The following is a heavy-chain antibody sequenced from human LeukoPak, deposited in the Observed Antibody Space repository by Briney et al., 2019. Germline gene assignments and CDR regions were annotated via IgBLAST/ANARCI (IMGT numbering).Heavy chain of an antibody. D-gene: IGHD3-3*01. CDR1: GFTFSSYA. Sequence: GGSLRLSCAASGFTFSSYAMSWVRQAPGKGLEWVSAISGSGGSTYYADSVKGRFTISRDNSKNTLYLQMNSLRAEDTAVYYCAKTPYYDSWSGSTSFDIWGQGTMVTVSS. J-gene: IGHJ3*02. V-gene: IGHV3-23*01. CDR2: ISGSGGST. CDR3: AKTPYYDSWSGSTSFDI.